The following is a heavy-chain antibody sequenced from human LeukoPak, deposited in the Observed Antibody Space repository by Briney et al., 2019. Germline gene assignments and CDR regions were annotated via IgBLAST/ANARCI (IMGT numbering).Heavy chain of an antibody. D-gene: IGHD6-13*01. CDR2: IRYDGSNK. J-gene: IGHJ4*02. Sequence: GGSLRLSCAASGFTFSSYGMHWVRQAPGKGLEWVAFIRYDGSNKYYADSVKGRFTISRDNSKNTLYLQMNSLRAEDTAVYYCAKPYSSSWYFDYWGQGTLVTVSS. V-gene: IGHV3-30*02. CDR3: AKPYSSSWYFDY. CDR1: GFTFSSYG.